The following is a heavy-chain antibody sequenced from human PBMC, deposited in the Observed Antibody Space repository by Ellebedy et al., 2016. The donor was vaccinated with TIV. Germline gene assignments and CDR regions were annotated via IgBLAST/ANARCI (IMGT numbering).Heavy chain of an antibody. CDR1: GFTFSSYG. J-gene: IGHJ3*02. V-gene: IGHV3-30*18. CDR3: AKDGAPDGAFDI. Sequence: GESLKISCAASGFTFSSYGMHWVRQAPGKGLEWVAVISYDGSNKYYADSVKGRFTISRDNSKNTLYLQMNSLRAEDTPVYYCAKDGAPDGAFDIWGQGTMVTVSS. CDR2: ISYDGSNK.